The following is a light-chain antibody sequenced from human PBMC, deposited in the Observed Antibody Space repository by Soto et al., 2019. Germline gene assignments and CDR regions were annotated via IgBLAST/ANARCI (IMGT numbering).Light chain of an antibody. V-gene: IGLV2-8*01. CDR2: EIS. CDR1: SSDVGGYNY. J-gene: IGLJ2*01. Sequence: QSALTQPPSASGSPGQSVTISCSGTSSDVGGYNYVSWYQQHPGKSPKLMIYEISKRPAGVPDRFSGSKAGNTASLTASGRQAEDEPDYYCSSYAGSNNPPFGGGTQLTV. CDR3: SSYAGSNNPP.